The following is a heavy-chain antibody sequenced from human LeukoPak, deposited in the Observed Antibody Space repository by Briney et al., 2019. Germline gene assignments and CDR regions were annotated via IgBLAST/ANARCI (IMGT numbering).Heavy chain of an antibody. CDR1: GYTFSGHN. V-gene: IGHV1-2*02. CDR3: ARDVSHCSSARCYDLNAFDI. J-gene: IGHJ3*02. Sequence: ASVNVSCKASGYTFSGHNIYWVRQAPGQGLEWMGWINPNNGATNYAQKFQGRVTLTRDTSINTAYMEVNGLRSDDTAVYYCARDVSHCSSARCYDLNAFDIWGQGTMVTVSS. D-gene: IGHD2-2*01. CDR2: INPNNGAT.